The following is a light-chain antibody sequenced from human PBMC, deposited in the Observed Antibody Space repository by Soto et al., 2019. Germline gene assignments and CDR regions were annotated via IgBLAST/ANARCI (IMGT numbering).Light chain of an antibody. CDR1: QSISTY. J-gene: IGKJ1*01. CDR2: AGS. CDR3: QPSHSTTGT. V-gene: IGKV1-39*01. Sequence: RASQSISTYLNWYQQKPGKAPNLLIYAGSRLQSGVPSRFSGSGHETDYTLTMRSRQPDESALPFCQPSHSTTGTFAEGTKVDIK.